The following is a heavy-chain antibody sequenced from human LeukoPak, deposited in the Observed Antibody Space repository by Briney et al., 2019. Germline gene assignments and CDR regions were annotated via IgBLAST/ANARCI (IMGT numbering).Heavy chain of an antibody. J-gene: IGHJ4*02. CDR2: IYYSGST. Sequence: SETLSLTCTVSGGSISSYYWSWIRQPPGKGLEWIGYIYYSGSTNYNPSLKSRVTISVDTSKNQFSLKLSSVTAADTAVYYCAGSIAAAGTAIDYWGQGTLVTVSS. CDR3: AGSIAAAGTAIDY. D-gene: IGHD6-13*01. CDR1: GGSISSYY. V-gene: IGHV4-59*01.